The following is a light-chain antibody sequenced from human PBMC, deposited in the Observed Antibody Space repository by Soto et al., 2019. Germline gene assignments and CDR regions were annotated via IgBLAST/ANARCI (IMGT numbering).Light chain of an antibody. CDR3: QQYYSTPLT. CDR2: WAS. J-gene: IGKJ4*01. CDR1: QSVLYSSNNKNY. Sequence: DIVMTQSPDSLAVSLGERATINCKSSQSVLYSSNNKNYLAWYQRKPGQPPKLLIYWASTRESGVSDRFSGSGSGTDFTLTISSLQAEDVAVYYCQQYYSTPLTFGGGTKVEIK. V-gene: IGKV4-1*01.